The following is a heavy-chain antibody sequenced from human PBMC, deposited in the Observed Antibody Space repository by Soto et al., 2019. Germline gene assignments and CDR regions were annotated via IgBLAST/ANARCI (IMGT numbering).Heavy chain of an antibody. CDR1: GGCISSGGYY. D-gene: IGHD3-10*01. CDR3: ARDLRYGSGSYYTHSYFDY. CDR2: IYYSGST. J-gene: IGHJ4*02. V-gene: IGHV4-31*11. Sequence: SDTLSLTSVVSGGCISSGGYYWSWIRQHPGKGLEWIGYIYYSGSTYYNPSLKSRVTISVDTSKNQFSLKLSSVTAADTAVYYCARDLRYGSGSYYTHSYFDYWGQGTLVTVSS.